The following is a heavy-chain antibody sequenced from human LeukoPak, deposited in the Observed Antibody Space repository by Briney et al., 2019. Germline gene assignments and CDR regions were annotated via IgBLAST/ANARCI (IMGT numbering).Heavy chain of an antibody. CDR2: VFQLQTVRS. Sequence: SETLSLTCTVSGSSITSTYYWAWFRQPPGKGLEWIATVFQLQTVRSFYNKSLESRVTMSLDTSQNQFSLNLTSVTAADTALYFCARVLHAPKFNDSWGQGTLVTVSS. CDR3: ARVLHAPKFNDS. J-gene: IGHJ5*02. D-gene: IGHD3-16*01. CDR1: GSSITSTYY. V-gene: IGHV4-38-2*02.